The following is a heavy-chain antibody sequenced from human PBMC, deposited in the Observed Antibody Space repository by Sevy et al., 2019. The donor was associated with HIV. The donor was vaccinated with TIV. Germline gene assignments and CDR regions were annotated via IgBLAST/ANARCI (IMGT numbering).Heavy chain of an antibody. V-gene: IGHV3-23*01. CDR1: GFTFSSYA. CDR2: ISGSGGST. D-gene: IGHD3-22*01. Sequence: GGSLRLSCAASGFTFSSYAMSWVRQAPGKGLEWVSAISGSGGSTYYADSVKGRFTISRDNSKNTLYLQMNSLRAEDTAVYYRAKSLYYYDSSGYSSSNWGQGTLVTVSS. J-gene: IGHJ4*02. CDR3: AKSLYYYDSSGYSSSN.